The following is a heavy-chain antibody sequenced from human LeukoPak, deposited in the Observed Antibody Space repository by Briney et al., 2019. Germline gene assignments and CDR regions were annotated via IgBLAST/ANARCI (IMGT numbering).Heavy chain of an antibody. CDR1: GFTFSSYG. D-gene: IGHD3-10*01. CDR2: IRYDGSNK. J-gene: IGHJ5*02. Sequence: PGGSLRLSCAASGFTFSSYGMHWVRQAPGKGLEWVAFIRYDGSNKYYADSVKGRFTISRDNSKNTLYLQMNSLRAEDTAVYYCARFHGSGSYYRWFDPWGQGTLVTVSS. V-gene: IGHV3-30*02. CDR3: ARFHGSGSYYRWFDP.